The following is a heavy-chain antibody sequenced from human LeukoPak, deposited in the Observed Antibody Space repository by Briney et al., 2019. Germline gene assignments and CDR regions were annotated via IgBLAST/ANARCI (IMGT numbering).Heavy chain of an antibody. CDR1: GGSISSGGYY. J-gene: IGHJ4*02. Sequence: SETLSLTCAVSGGSISSGGYYWSWIRQHPGTGLEWIGYIYYSGTTYYNPSLKSRVIILLDTSKSQFSLKLTSVTAADTAVYYCARAAQNWNNAPYFDYWGQGTLVTVSS. CDR3: ARAAQNWNNAPYFDY. V-gene: IGHV4-31*11. CDR2: IYYSGTT. D-gene: IGHD1/OR15-1a*01.